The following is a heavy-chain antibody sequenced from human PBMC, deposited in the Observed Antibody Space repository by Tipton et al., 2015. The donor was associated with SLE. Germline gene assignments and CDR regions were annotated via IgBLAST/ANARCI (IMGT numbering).Heavy chain of an antibody. J-gene: IGHJ4*02. CDR2: ISWNSGII. CDR1: GFTFDDYA. V-gene: IGHV3-9*01. D-gene: IGHD4/OR15-4a*01. CDR3: SVSLTMAGRSLDD. Sequence: SLRLSCAASGFTFDDYAMLWVRQATGKGLEWVSGISWNSGIIGYADSVKGRFTISRDNAKHTLYLQLNSLRAEDTAVYYCSVSLTMAGRSLDDWGQGTLVTVSS.